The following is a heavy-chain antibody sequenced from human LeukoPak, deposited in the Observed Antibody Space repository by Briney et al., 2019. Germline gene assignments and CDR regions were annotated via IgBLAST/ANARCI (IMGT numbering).Heavy chain of an antibody. CDR1: GYTFTSYA. CDR3: ARESSAAGTPFGFDY. D-gene: IGHD6-13*01. J-gene: IGHJ4*02. Sequence: ASVKVSCKASGYTFTSYAMHWMRQAPGQRLEWMGWINAGNGNTKYSQEFQGRVTITRDTSASTAYMELSSLRSEDMAVYYCARESSAAGTPFGFDYWGQGTLVTVSS. CDR2: INAGNGNT. V-gene: IGHV1-3*03.